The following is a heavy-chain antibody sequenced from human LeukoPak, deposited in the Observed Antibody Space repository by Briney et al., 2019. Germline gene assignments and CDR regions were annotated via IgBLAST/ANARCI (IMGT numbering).Heavy chain of an antibody. Sequence: KTSETLSLTCTVSGGSISSGGYYWSWIRQHPGKGLEWIGYIYYSGSTYYNPSLKSRVTISVDTSKNQFSLKLSSVTAADTAVYYCARDKRGIVPKPGNNWIDPWGQGTLVTVSS. CDR2: IYYSGST. CDR1: GGSISSGGYY. D-gene: IGHD2/OR15-2a*01. CDR3: ARDKRGIVPKPGNNWIDP. V-gene: IGHV4-31*03. J-gene: IGHJ5*02.